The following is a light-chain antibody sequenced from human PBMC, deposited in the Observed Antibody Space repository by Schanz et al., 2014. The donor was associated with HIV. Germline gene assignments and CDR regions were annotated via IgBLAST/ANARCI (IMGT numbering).Light chain of an antibody. J-gene: IGLJ1*01. CDR2: EGT. V-gene: IGLV2-14*02. CDR3: SSYAGSRYV. Sequence: QSALPQPASVSGSPGQSITISCTGTSSDVGGYNLVSWYQHHPDKAPKLIIYEGTKRPSGVPDRFSGSKSGSTASLTVSGLQAEDEADYYCSSYAGSRYVFGTGTKLTVL. CDR1: SSDVGGYNL.